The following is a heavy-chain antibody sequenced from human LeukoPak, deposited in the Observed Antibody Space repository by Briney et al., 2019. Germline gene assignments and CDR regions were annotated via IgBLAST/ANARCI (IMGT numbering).Heavy chain of an antibody. CDR3: ARDKEGFDY. CDR2: IYPRDGST. Sequence: ASVKVSCKASGYTFTNNYLHWVRQAPGQGLEWMGMIYPRDGSTSYAQNFQGRVTVTRDTSTTTVHMELRGLRSEDTAVYYCARDKEGFDYWGQGTVVTVSS. J-gene: IGHJ4*02. CDR1: GYTFTNNY. V-gene: IGHV1-46*01.